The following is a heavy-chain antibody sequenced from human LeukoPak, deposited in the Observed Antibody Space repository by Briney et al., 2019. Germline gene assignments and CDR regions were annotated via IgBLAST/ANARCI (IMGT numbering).Heavy chain of an antibody. D-gene: IGHD6-19*01. J-gene: IGHJ4*02. Sequence: GGSLRLSCAASGFTFSSYAMSWVRQAPGKGLEWVSAISGSGGSTYYADSVKGRFTISRDNSKNTLYLQMNSLRAEDTAVYYCAKMNEWLVHHATVDYWGQGTLVTVSS. CDR1: GFTFSSYA. V-gene: IGHV3-23*01. CDR2: ISGSGGST. CDR3: AKMNEWLVHHATVDY.